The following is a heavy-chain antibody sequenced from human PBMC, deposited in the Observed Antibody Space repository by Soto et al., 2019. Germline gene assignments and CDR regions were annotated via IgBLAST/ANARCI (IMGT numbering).Heavy chain of an antibody. V-gene: IGHV4-30-2*01. Sequence: QLQLQESGSGLVRPSETLSLTCTVSGGSISSAGYSWAWIRQPPGKGLEWIGSIYHSGSTNYSPSLKSRISISVDTSTDQFSLKLSSVTAADTAVYYCARDSSTSSFDYWGQGTLVIVS. CDR1: GGSISSAGYS. CDR2: IYHSGST. CDR3: ARDSSTSSFDY. J-gene: IGHJ4*02.